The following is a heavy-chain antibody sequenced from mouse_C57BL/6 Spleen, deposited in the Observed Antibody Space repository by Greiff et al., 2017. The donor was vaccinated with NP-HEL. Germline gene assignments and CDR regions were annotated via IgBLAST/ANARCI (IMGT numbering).Heavy chain of an antibody. CDR1: GYTFTSYW. D-gene: IGHD1-1*01. V-gene: IGHV1-69*01. CDR2: IDPSDSYT. J-gene: IGHJ2*01. CDR3: ARYYYGSSLYYFDY. Sequence: VKLQESGAELVMPGASVKLSCKASGYTFTSYWMHWVKQRPGQGLEWIGEIDPSDSYTNYNQKFKGKSTLTVDKSSSTAYMQLSSLTSEDSAVYYCARYYYGSSLYYFDYWGQGTTFTVSS.